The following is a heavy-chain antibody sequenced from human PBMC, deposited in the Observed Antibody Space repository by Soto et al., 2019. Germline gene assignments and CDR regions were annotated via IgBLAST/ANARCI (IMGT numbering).Heavy chain of an antibody. Sequence: QVRLMQSAGEVKKPGASVKVSCKASGYTFIRYGITWVRQAPGQGLEWMGWVNPYNDYTDYAQSVQGRVSMTTDTPPTPVYMQLRHLKSDDTAAYSFARAGFYDAVWAKLTFHGLDVWGQGTTVTVSS. CDR2: VNPYNDYT. CDR1: GYTFIRYG. J-gene: IGHJ6*02. CDR3: ARAGFYDAVWAKLTFHGLDV. V-gene: IGHV1-18*01. D-gene: IGHD3-16*01.